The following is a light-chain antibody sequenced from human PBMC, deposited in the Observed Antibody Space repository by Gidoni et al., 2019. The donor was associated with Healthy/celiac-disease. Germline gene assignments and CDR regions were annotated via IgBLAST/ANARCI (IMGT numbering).Light chain of an antibody. V-gene: IGKV4-1*01. CDR2: WAS. Sequence: DIVMTQSPDSLDVSLVERATSNGKSSQSVLYSSNNKNYLAWYQQKPGQPPKFRIYWASTRESGVSDRFRGSGSGTDFTLTISSLQAEDGAVYYCQQYYSTPPTFGPXTKVDIK. CDR3: QQYYSTPPT. J-gene: IGKJ3*01. CDR1: QSVLYSSNNKNY.